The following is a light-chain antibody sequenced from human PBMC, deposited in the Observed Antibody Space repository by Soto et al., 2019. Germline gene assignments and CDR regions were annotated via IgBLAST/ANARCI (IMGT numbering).Light chain of an antibody. J-gene: IGLJ3*02. CDR1: SSNIGNNY. CDR2: ENN. CDR3: GTWDSSLSAKV. Sequence: QSVLTQPPSVSAAPGQKVTISCSGSSSNIGNNYVSWYQHLPGTAPKLLIYENNKRPSWIPDRFSGSKSGTSATLGITGLQTGDEADYYCGTWDSSLSAKVFGGGTKLTVL. V-gene: IGLV1-51*02.